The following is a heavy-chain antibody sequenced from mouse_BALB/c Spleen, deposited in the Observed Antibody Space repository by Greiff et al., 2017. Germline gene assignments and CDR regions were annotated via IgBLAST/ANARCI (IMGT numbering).Heavy chain of an antibody. D-gene: IGHD2-3*01. CDR1: GFSLTSYG. CDR2: IWSGGST. CDR3: ARDDGYYFDY. J-gene: IGHJ2*01. Sequence: VQGVESGPGLVQPSQSLSITCTVSGFSLTSYGVHWVRQSPGKGLEWLGVIWSGGSTDYNAAFISRLSISKDNSKSQVFFKMNRLQANDTAIYYCARDDGYYFDYWGQGTTRTVSS. V-gene: IGHV2-2*02.